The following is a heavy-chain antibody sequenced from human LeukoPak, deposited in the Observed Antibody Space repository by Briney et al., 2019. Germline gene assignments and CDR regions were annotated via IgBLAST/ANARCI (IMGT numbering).Heavy chain of an antibody. CDR1: GFTFSTYW. V-gene: IGHV3-7*01. J-gene: IGHJ4*02. CDR3: ARELITKWSCGDY. D-gene: IGHD1-20*01. Sequence: QSGGSLRLSCAASGFTFSTYWMSWVRQAPGKGLDWVANIKHDGSDRNYVDSVRGRFTISRDNGKNLLHLQMNTLRAEDTAVYYCARELITKWSCGDYWGQGTPVTVSP. CDR2: IKHDGSDR.